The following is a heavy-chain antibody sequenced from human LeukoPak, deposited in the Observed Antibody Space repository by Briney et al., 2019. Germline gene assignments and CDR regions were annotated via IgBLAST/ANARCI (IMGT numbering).Heavy chain of an antibody. CDR2: IYYSGGT. Sequence: SETLSLTCTVSGGSVSSGSYYWSWIRQPPGKGLEWIGYIYYSGGTNYNPSLKSRVTISVDTSKNQFSLKLSSVTAADTAVYYCARSYDSSGYWLDYWGQGTLVTVSS. D-gene: IGHD3-22*01. CDR1: GGSVSSGSYY. CDR3: ARSYDSSGYWLDY. J-gene: IGHJ4*02. V-gene: IGHV4-61*01.